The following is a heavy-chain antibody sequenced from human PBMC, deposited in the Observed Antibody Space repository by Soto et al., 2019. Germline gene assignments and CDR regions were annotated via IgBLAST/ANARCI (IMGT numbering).Heavy chain of an antibody. CDR1: GGSISRYY. J-gene: IGHJ6*03. V-gene: IGHV4-59*08. CDR3: ATTTITPDYYYYMDV. CDR2: IYYSGST. D-gene: IGHD5-12*01. Sequence: SETLSLTCTVSGGSISRYYCSWIRQPPGKGLEWIGYIYYSGSTNYNPSLKSRVTISVDTSKNQFSLKLSSVTAADTAVYYCATTTITPDYYYYMDVWGKGTTVTVSS.